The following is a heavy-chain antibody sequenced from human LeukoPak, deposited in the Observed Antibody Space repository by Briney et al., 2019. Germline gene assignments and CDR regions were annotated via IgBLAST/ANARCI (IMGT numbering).Heavy chain of an antibody. CDR1: GYIFTTYW. Sequence: GESLKISCEASGYIFTTYWNGWVRQKPGEGLEWMGIVYPVDYRTKYSPSFQGQVTISADRSINTGYLQWSSLKASDTAIYYCARHTASAVAGHDAFDVWGQGTLVTVSS. CDR3: ARHTASAVAGHDAFDV. CDR2: VYPVDYRT. D-gene: IGHD6-19*01. J-gene: IGHJ3*01. V-gene: IGHV5-51*01.